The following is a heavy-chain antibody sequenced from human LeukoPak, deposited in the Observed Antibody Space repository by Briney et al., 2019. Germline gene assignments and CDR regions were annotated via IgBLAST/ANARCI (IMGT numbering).Heavy chain of an antibody. Sequence: GGSLRLSCAASGFTFSSYAMSWVRQAPGKGLEWVSAISGSGGSTYYADSVKGLFTISRDNSKNTLYLQMNSLRAENPAVYYCAKTPKKVVAATHLWYWGQGTLVTVSS. D-gene: IGHD2-15*01. J-gene: IGHJ4*02. V-gene: IGHV3-23*01. CDR2: ISGSGGST. CDR1: GFTFSSYA. CDR3: AKTPKKVVAATHLWY.